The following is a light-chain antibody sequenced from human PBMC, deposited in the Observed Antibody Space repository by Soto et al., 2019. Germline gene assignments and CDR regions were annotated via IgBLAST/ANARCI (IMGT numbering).Light chain of an antibody. V-gene: IGKV2-28*01. CDR2: VAS. CDR3: MQALQSPYS. Sequence: DIVLTQSPLSLPVTPGEPASISCRSSQSLLHSDGFTYLDWFLQKPGQSPQLLVYVASNRASGVPDRFSGSGSGTDFTLKISRVEAEDVGVYYCMQALQSPYSFGQGTKLEIK. J-gene: IGKJ2*03. CDR1: QSLLHSDGFTY.